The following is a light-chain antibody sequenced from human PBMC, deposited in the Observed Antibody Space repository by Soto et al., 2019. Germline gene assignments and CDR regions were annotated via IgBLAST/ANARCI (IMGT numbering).Light chain of an antibody. J-gene: IGKJ4*01. Sequence: DIQMTQSPSSLSASVGDRVTITCRTSQDISNYLAWYQQKPGKVPKLLIYAASTLQSGVPSRFSGGGSGTDFSLTISSLQPEDVAIYYCQKYNSAPHTFGGGTKVEIQ. CDR2: AAS. CDR3: QKYNSAPHT. CDR1: QDISNY. V-gene: IGKV1-27*01.